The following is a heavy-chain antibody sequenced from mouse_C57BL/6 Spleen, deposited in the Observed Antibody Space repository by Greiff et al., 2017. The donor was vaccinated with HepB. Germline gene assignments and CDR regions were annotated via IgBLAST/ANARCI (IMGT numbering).Heavy chain of an antibody. CDR3: ARWGGAYAMDY. J-gene: IGHJ4*01. CDR1: GYTFTSYW. D-gene: IGHD1-1*02. Sequence: QVQLQQPGAELVKPGASVKLSCKASGYTFTSYWMHWVKQRPGQGLEWIGMIHPNSGSTNYNEKFKSKATLTVDKSSSTAYMQLSSLTSEDSAVYYGARWGGAYAMDYWGQGTTLTVSS. CDR2: IHPNSGST. V-gene: IGHV1-64*01.